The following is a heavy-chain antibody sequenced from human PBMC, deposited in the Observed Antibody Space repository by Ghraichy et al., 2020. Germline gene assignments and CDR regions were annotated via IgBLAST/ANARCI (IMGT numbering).Heavy chain of an antibody. J-gene: IGHJ2*01. V-gene: IGHV3-7*01. Sequence: GGSLRLSCAASGFTFSSYWMSWVRQAPGKGLEWVANIKQDGSEKYYVDSVKGRFTISRDNAKNSLYLQMNSLRAEDTAVYYCAREIAAGTTTISRYWYFDLWGRGTLVTVSS. D-gene: IGHD6-13*01. CDR2: IKQDGSEK. CDR1: GFTFSSYW. CDR3: AREIAAGTTTISRYWYFDL.